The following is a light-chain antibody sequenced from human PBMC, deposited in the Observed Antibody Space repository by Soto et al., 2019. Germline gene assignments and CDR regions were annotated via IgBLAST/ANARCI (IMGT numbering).Light chain of an antibody. CDR3: AAWDDSLNGPV. CDR1: SSNVGINS. CDR2: NTN. Sequence: QSVLTQPPSASGSPSQRVAIAGSGSSSNVGINSVSWYQQFPGAAPKVLIYNTNQRPSGVPDRFSGSKSDTSASLAISGLQPEDEADYYCAAWDDSLNGPVFGGGTQLTVL. V-gene: IGLV1-44*01. J-gene: IGLJ2*01.